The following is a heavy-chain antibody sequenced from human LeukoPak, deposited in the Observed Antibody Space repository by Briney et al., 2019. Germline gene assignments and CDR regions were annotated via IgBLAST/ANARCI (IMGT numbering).Heavy chain of an antibody. CDR3: ARGPPGGQFDP. D-gene: IGHD3-10*01. Sequence: SETLSLTCTVSGGSISSSSHYWGWIRQPPGKGLEWIGYIYYSGSTNYNPSLKSRVTISVDTSNNQFSLKLSSVTAADTAVYYCARGPPGGQFDPWGQGTLVTVSS. V-gene: IGHV4-61*05. CDR2: IYYSGST. J-gene: IGHJ5*02. CDR1: GGSISSSSHY.